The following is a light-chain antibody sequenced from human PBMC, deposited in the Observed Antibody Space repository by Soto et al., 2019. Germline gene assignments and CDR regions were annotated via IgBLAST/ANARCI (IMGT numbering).Light chain of an antibody. CDR1: HYISSD. Sequence: EIVLTQSPATLSLSPGERATLSCRASHYISSDLAWYQHKPGQAPRLLIYDASDRATDIPARFSGSGSGTDFTLTISGLEPEDFAIYYCQQRSSWPPITFGQGTRLEIK. CDR2: DAS. J-gene: IGKJ5*01. CDR3: QQRSSWPPIT. V-gene: IGKV3-11*01.